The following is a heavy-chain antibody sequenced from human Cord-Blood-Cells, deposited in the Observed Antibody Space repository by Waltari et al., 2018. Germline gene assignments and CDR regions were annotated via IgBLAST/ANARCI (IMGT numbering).Heavy chain of an antibody. V-gene: IGHV4-34*01. CDR3: ARLNYYDSSGYAFDI. D-gene: IGHD3-22*01. CDR1: GGSFSGYD. CDR2: INHSGST. Sequence: QVQLQQWCAGLLKPSETLSLTCAVYGGSFSGYDWSWIRPPPGKGLEWIGEINHSGSTNYNPSLKSRVTISVDTSKNQFSLKLSSVTAADTAVYYCARLNYYDSSGYAFDIWGQGTMVTVSS. J-gene: IGHJ3*02.